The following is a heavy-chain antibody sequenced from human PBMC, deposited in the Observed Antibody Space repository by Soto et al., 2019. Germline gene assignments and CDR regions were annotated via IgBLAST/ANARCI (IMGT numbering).Heavy chain of an antibody. CDR3: ARGLGTLYYYYGMDV. CDR2: IYYSGST. Sequence: QVQLQESGPGLVKPSETLSLTCTVSGGSISSYYWSWIRQPPGKGLEWIGYIYYSGSTNYNPSLKSRVTISVDTSKTWFSLKLISVIAADTAVYDCARGLGTLYYYYGMDVWGQGTTVTASS. CDR1: GGSISSYY. D-gene: IGHD7-27*01. V-gene: IGHV4-59*01. J-gene: IGHJ6*02.